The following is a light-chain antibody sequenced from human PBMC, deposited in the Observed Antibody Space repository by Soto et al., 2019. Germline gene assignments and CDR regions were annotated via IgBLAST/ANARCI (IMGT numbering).Light chain of an antibody. CDR3: QQHYSIPWT. V-gene: IGKV1-39*01. CDR1: QTITRY. J-gene: IGKJ1*01. CDR2: AAS. Sequence: DIQITQSPSSLSASLGDRGSITCRASQTITRYLNWYQQKPGKAPRLLMFAASSLQSGVPSRFSGSGSGADFTLTISSLQPEDFETYYCQQHYSIPWTLGPGTKVDIK.